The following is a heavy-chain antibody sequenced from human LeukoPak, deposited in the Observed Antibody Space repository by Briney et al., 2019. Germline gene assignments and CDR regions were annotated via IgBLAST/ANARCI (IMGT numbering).Heavy chain of an antibody. V-gene: IGHV3-7*04. Sequence: PGGSLTLSCAASGFILSSHRMSWVRHAPEKALEDVANKKQDGSEKYHVDSVKGRFTISRDNAKISLYLQMNSLSGEDTAVYCCARAEGIVVSHDAFDIWGQGTMVTVSS. D-gene: IGHD3-22*01. CDR2: KKQDGSEK. CDR3: ARAEGIVVSHDAFDI. CDR1: GFILSSHR. J-gene: IGHJ3*02.